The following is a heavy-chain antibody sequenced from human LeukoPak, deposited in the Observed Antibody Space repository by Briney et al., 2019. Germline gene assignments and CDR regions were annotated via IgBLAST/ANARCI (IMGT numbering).Heavy chain of an antibody. CDR3: AGDGGYYYDSSGYYQGPFDY. Sequence: ASVKVSCKASGYTFTGYYMHWVRQAPGQGLEWMGWINPNSGGTNYAQKFQGRVTITADESTSTAYMELSSLRSEDTAVYYCAGDGGYYYDSSGYYQGPFDYWGQGTLVTVSS. CDR2: INPNSGGT. CDR1: GYTFTGYY. V-gene: IGHV1-2*02. D-gene: IGHD3-22*01. J-gene: IGHJ4*02.